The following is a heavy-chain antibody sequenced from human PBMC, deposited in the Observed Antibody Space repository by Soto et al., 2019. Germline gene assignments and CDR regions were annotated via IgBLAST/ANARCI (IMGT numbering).Heavy chain of an antibody. Sequence: PGGSLRLSCAASGFTFSSYSMNWVRQAPGKGLEWVSSISSSSSYIYYADSVKGRFTISRDNAKNSLYLQMNSLRAEDTAVYYCARESRGDRTDRNEFDYWGQGTLVTVSS. V-gene: IGHV3-21*01. J-gene: IGHJ4*02. D-gene: IGHD2-21*02. CDR3: ARESRGDRTDRNEFDY. CDR1: GFTFSSYS. CDR2: ISSSSSYI.